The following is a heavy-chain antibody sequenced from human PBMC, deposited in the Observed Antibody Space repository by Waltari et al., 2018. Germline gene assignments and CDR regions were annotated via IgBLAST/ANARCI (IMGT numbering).Heavy chain of an antibody. D-gene: IGHD7-27*01. Sequence: EVQLVESGGGLVQPGGSLRLSCAASGFTFSRSGIHWVRQFPGKGLMWVSRINNDGSSTVYADSVKGRFTISRDDAKNTVSLQMNNLSAEDTALYYCARAGLLGTFDVWGQGTMVTVSS. CDR2: INNDGSST. CDR1: GFTFSRSG. V-gene: IGHV3-74*03. J-gene: IGHJ3*01. CDR3: ARAGLLGTFDV.